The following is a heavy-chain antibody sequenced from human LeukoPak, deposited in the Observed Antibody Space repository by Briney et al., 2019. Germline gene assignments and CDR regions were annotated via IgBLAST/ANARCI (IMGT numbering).Heavy chain of an antibody. CDR3: ARDNSPDGYNYNEGFDP. J-gene: IGHJ5*02. Sequence: ASVKVSCKASGYTFTSYYMHWVRQAPGQGLEWMGIINPSGGSTSYAQKFQGRVTMTRDTSTSTVYMELSSLRSEDTAVYYCARDNSPDGYNYNEGFDPWGQGTLVTVSS. D-gene: IGHD5-24*01. V-gene: IGHV1-46*01. CDR1: GYTFTSYY. CDR2: INPSGGST.